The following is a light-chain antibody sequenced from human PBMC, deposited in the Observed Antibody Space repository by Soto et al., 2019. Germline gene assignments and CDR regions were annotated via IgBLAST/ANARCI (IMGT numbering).Light chain of an antibody. Sequence: NFMLTQPHSVSESPGQTVTISCTRSSGSIASNYEQWYQQRPRSAPTNVIYDDNQRPSGVPARFSVSIDSSSNSASLTISGLKAEDEADYYCQSYDSSNHVVFGGGTKLTVL. CDR1: SGSIASNY. J-gene: IGLJ2*01. CDR3: QSYDSSNHVV. CDR2: DDN. V-gene: IGLV6-57*04.